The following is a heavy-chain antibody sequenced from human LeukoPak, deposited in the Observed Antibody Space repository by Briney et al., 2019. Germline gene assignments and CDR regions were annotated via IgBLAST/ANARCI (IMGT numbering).Heavy chain of an antibody. V-gene: IGHV1-2*02. J-gene: IGHJ5*02. Sequence: ASVKVSCKASGYTFADCYMYWVRQAPGRGLEWMGWINPKTGDRNFAQKFQGRVTMTRDTSINTAYMELSRLTSADTAVYYCARDQSYLVAVVILDLWGQGSLVTVSS. CDR2: INPKTGDR. CDR1: GYTFADCY. D-gene: IGHD3-22*01. CDR3: ARDQSYLVAVVILDL.